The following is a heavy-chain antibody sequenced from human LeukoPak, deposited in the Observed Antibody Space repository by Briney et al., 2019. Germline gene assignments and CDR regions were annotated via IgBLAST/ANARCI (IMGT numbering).Heavy chain of an antibody. CDR2: INPNSGRT. V-gene: IGHV1-2*02. D-gene: IGHD2-2*01. CDR1: GYTFTGYY. J-gene: IGHJ5*02. Sequence: ASVKVSCKASGYTFTGYYMHWVRQAPGQGLEWMGRINPNSGRTNYAQKFQGRVTMTRDTSISTAYLDLSRLTSDDTAVYYCAREGCTSSSCHVIGDDQWFDPWGQGTLVTVSS. CDR3: AREGCTSSSCHVIGDDQWFDP.